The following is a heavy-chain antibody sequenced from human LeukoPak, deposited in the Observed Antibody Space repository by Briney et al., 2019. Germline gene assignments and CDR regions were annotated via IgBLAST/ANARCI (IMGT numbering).Heavy chain of an antibody. CDR2: ISSSSSTI. D-gene: IGHD4-17*01. Sequence: PGGSLRLSCAASGFTFNSYSMNWVRQAPGKGLEWVSYISSSSSTIYYADSVKGRFTISRDNAKNSLYLQMNSLRAEDTAVYYCARVVDYGDYGRRELTDDYWGQGTLVTVSS. CDR1: GFTFNSYS. V-gene: IGHV3-48*01. CDR3: ARVVDYGDYGRRELTDDY. J-gene: IGHJ4*02.